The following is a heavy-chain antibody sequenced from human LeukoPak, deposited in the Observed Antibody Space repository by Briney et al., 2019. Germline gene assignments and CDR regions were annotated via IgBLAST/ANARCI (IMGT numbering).Heavy chain of an antibody. D-gene: IGHD6-13*01. Sequence: SETLSLTCTVSGGSISSGGYYWSWIRQHPGKGLEWIGYIYYSGSTYYNPSLKSRVTISVDTSKNQFSLKLSSVTAADTAVYYCASGIAAAGIDAFDIWGQGTMVTVSS. CDR1: GGSISSGGYY. J-gene: IGHJ3*02. CDR2: IYYSGST. CDR3: ASGIAAAGIDAFDI. V-gene: IGHV4-31*03.